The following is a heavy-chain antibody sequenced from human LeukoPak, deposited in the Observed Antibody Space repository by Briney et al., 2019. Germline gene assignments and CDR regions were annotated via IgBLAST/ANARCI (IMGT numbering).Heavy chain of an antibody. V-gene: IGHV4-61*02. D-gene: IGHD2-15*01. Sequence: SETLSLTCSVSGGSFSSGSYYWSWIRKPAGKGLEWVGRMYSRGGTDYNASLKGRLTISVDTSKNEMSLKLNSVTAADTAVYYCAREGPGGSGSHDYWGQGTLVTVSS. CDR3: AREGPGGSGSHDY. J-gene: IGHJ4*02. CDR1: GGSFSSGSYY. CDR2: MYSRGGT.